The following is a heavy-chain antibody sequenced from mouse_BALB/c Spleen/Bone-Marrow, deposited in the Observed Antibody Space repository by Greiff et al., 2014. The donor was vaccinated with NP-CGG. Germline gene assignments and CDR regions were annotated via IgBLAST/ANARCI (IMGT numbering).Heavy chain of an antibody. CDR1: GYTFTNYW. V-gene: IGHV1-69*02. Sequence: QVQLQQPGAELVRPGASVKLSCKASGYTFTNYWLNWVKQRPGQGLEWIGNIYPSDSYTNYNQKFKDKATLTVDKSSCTAYMQLSSPTSEDSAVYYCTRDFHGTSSMDYWGQGTSVTVSS. CDR3: TRDFHGTSSMDY. CDR2: IYPSDSYT. D-gene: IGHD1-1*01. J-gene: IGHJ4*01.